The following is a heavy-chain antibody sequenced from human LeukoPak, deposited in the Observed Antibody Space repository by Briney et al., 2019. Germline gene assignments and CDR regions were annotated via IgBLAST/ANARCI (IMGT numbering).Heavy chain of an antibody. V-gene: IGHV3-48*01. Sequence: PGGSLRLSCAASGFTFRNSGMNWVRQAPGKGLEWVSYISATSSTTTYADSVKGRFTISRDNAKNSLYLQMNSLRAEDTAVYYCARSPDDYVSNYFDYWGQGTLVTVSS. CDR2: ISATSSTT. CDR1: GFTFRNSG. J-gene: IGHJ4*02. CDR3: ARSPDDYVSNYFDY. D-gene: IGHD4-17*01.